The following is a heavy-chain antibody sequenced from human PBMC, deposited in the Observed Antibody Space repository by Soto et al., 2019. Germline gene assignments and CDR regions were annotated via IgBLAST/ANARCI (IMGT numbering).Heavy chain of an antibody. CDR3: ARVVGALGHWFDP. V-gene: IGHV1-18*01. CDR1: GYTFTSYG. J-gene: IGHJ5*02. CDR2: ISAYNGNT. D-gene: IGHD1-26*01. Sequence: QVQLVQSGAEVKKPGASVKVSCKASGYTFTSYGISWVRQAPGHGLEWMGRISAYNGNTNYAQKLQGRVTMTPDTSTRTDSMELRSLRSDSTAVYYCARVVGALGHWFDPWGPGTLVTVSS.